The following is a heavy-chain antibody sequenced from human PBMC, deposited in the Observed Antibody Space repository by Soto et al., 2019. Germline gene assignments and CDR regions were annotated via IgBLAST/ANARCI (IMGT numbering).Heavy chain of an antibody. Sequence: PGGSLRLSCVASRFTFRSYAMSWVRQAPGKGLEWVSGINPGGSSTFYADAVRGRFTISRDNAKNTVYLQMNSLRVEDTAKYYCARRSSQGRTAHGTYFDYWGQGTLVTVSS. V-gene: IGHV3-23*01. D-gene: IGHD2-21*02. CDR1: RFTFRSYA. J-gene: IGHJ4*02. CDR2: INPGGSST. CDR3: ARRSSQGRTAHGTYFDY.